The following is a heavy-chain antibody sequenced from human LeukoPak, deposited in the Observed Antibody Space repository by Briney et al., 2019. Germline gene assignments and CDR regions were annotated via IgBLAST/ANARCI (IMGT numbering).Heavy chain of an antibody. CDR1: GYSITSGYH. V-gene: IGHV4-38-2*02. CDR3: ARGPLLYDFWSGSFDF. CDR2: IYHRGST. J-gene: IGHJ4*02. D-gene: IGHD3-3*01. Sequence: SETLSLTCTVSGYSITSGYHWGWIRQPPGKGLEWIGSIYHRGSTHYNPSVKSRVTISVDTSKNQISLKLFSVTAADTAVYYCARGPLLYDFWSGSFDFWGQGILITFSS.